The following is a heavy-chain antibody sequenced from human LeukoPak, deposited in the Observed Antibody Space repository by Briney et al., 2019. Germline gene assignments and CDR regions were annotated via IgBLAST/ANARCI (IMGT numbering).Heavy chain of an antibody. CDR1: GFTFDDYA. CDR2: ISWDGGST. CDR3: AKAYYDSSGYYWLDY. J-gene: IGHJ4*02. D-gene: IGHD3-22*01. Sequence: GGSLRLSCAASGFTFDDYAMHWVRQAPGKGLEWVSLISWDGGSTYYADSVKGRFTISRDNSKNSLYLQMNSLRAEDTALYYCAKAYYDSSGYYWLDYWGQGTLVTVSS. V-gene: IGHV3-43D*03.